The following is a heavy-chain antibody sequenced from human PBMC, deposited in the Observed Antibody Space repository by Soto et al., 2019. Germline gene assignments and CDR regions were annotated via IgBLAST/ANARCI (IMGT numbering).Heavy chain of an antibody. J-gene: IGHJ6*02. CDR1: GYSFTDYH. V-gene: IGHV1-2*04. CDR2: INPKSGGT. CDR3: ARGDSTDCSNGVCSFFYNHDLDV. Sequence: GASVKVSCKASGYSFTDYHIHWVRQAPGQGLEWLGRINPKSGGTSTAQKFQGWVTMTTDTSISTASMELTRLTSDDTAIYYCARGDSTDCSNGVCSFFYNHDLDVWGQGTTVTVSS. D-gene: IGHD2-8*01.